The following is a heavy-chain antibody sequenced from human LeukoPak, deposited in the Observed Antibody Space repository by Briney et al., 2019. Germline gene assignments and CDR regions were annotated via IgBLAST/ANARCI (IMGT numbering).Heavy chain of an antibody. Sequence: SEPLSLTCTVSGGSISTYYWSWIRQPPGKGLEWIGFFYYSGSTNYNPSLKSRVTISLDTSKNQLSLKLGSVTAADTAVYYCARGQVVRGVSFDYWGQGTLVTVSS. V-gene: IGHV4-59*01. CDR3: ARGQVVRGVSFDY. CDR2: FYYSGST. D-gene: IGHD3-10*01. J-gene: IGHJ4*02. CDR1: GGSISTYY.